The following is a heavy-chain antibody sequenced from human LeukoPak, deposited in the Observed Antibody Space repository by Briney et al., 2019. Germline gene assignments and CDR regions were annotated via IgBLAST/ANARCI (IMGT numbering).Heavy chain of an antibody. CDR2: IYTGGTT. D-gene: IGHD6-19*01. CDR3: TKATKWLAFDD. V-gene: IGHV4-4*07. CDR1: GGSTSSHF. Sequence: SETLSLTCTVSGGSTSSHFWSWVRQPPGKGLEWIGSIYTGGTTNYNPSLKSGVTTSIDTSKNQLSLHLASVTAADTAVYYCTKATKWLAFDDWGRGTLVTASS. J-gene: IGHJ4*02.